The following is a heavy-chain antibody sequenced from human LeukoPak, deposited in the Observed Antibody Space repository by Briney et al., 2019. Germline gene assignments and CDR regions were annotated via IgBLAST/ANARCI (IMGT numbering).Heavy chain of an antibody. CDR2: MNPNSANT. Sequence: GASVKVSCKASGYTFTSYDINWVRQATGQGLEWMGCMNPNSANTGYAQKFQGRVTMTRNTSISTAYMELSSLRSEDTAVYYCARLASSSWPLYYYYGMDVWGQGTTVTVSS. CDR3: ARLASSSWPLYYYYGMDV. J-gene: IGHJ6*02. D-gene: IGHD6-13*01. CDR1: GYTFTSYD. V-gene: IGHV1-8*01.